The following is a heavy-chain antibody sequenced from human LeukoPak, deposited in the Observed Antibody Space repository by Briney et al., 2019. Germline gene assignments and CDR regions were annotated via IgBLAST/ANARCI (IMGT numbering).Heavy chain of an antibody. CDR1: GFTVSSNY. V-gene: IGHV3-66*01. J-gene: IGHJ4*02. D-gene: IGHD3-22*01. Sequence: GGSLRLSCAASGFTVSSNYMSWVRQAPGKGLEWVSVIYSGGSTYYADSVKGRFTISRDNSKNTLYLQMNSLRAKDTAVYYCARVDSSGYYYFDYWGQGTLVTVSS. CDR2: IYSGGST. CDR3: ARVDSSGYYYFDY.